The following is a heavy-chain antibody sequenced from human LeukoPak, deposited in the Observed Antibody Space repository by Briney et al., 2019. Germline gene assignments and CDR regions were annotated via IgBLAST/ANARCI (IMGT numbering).Heavy chain of an antibody. Sequence: GASVKVSCKASGYTFTGYYMHWVRQAPGQGLEWMGRINPNSGGTNYAQKFQGRVTMTRDTSISTAYMELSRLRSDDTAVYYCARVRGYYDSSGYSHFDYWGQGTLVTVSS. D-gene: IGHD3-22*01. CDR2: INPNSGGT. J-gene: IGHJ4*02. CDR1: GYTFTGYY. V-gene: IGHV1-2*06. CDR3: ARVRGYYDSSGYSHFDY.